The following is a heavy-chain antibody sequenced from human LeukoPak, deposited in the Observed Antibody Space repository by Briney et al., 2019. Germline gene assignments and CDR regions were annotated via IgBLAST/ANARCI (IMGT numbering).Heavy chain of an antibody. CDR2: IYSGGNT. CDR3: ARDLRLNGGY. D-gene: IGHD3-16*01. CDR1: GFSVSGNY. J-gene: IGHJ4*02. V-gene: IGHV3-66*01. Sequence: GGSLRLSCAASGFSVSGNYMNWVRQAPGKGLEWVSVIYSGGNTDYADSVKGRFTVSRDNYKNTVYLQMNSLRAEDTAVYYCARDLRLNGGYWGQGTLGTVSS.